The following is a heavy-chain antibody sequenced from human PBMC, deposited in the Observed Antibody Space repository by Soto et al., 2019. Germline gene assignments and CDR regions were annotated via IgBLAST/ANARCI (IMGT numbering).Heavy chain of an antibody. D-gene: IGHD2-2*01. CDR1: GGTFSSYA. J-gene: IGHJ6*02. CDR2: IIPIFGTA. Sequence: SVKVSCKASGGTFSSYAISWVRQAPGQGLEWMGGIIPIFGTANYAQKFQGRVTITADESTSTAYMELSSVTAADTAVYYCARFLGYCSSTSCYQDGMDVWGQGTTVTVSS. CDR3: ARFLGYCSSTSCYQDGMDV. V-gene: IGHV1-69*13.